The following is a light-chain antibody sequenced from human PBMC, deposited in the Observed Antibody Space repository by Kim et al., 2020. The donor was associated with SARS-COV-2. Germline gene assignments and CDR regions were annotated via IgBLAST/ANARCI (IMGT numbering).Light chain of an antibody. CDR2: DVS. CDR1: SSDVGGYNY. CDR3: CSYAGSYSVV. V-gene: IGLV2-11*01. J-gene: IGLJ2*01. Sequence: QSALTQPRSVSGSPGQSVTISCTGTSSDVGGYNYVSWYQQHPGKPPKLMIYDVSKRPSGVPDRFSGSKSGNPASLTVSRLQAEDEADYYCCSYAGSYSVVLGGGTQLTVL.